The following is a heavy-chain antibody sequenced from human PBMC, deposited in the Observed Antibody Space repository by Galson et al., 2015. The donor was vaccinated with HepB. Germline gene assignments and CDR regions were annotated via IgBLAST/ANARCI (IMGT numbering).Heavy chain of an antibody. Sequence: SLRLSCAASGFSFNNAWMSWVRQVPGKGLEWVGRFQTVGGTTEYAAPVKGRFTISRDDSKNTLYLQMNSLKTEDTAVYYCTTFSRGYWGQGTLVTVSS. CDR1: GFSFNNAW. D-gene: IGHD3-10*01. V-gene: IGHV3-15*01. CDR2: FQTVGGTT. CDR3: TTFSRGY. J-gene: IGHJ4*02.